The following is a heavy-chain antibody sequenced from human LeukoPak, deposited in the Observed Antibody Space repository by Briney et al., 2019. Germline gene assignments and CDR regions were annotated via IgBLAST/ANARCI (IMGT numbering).Heavy chain of an antibody. D-gene: IGHD2-8*01. Sequence: GGSLRLSCAASGFTFSSYWMHWVRQAPGKGLVWVSRINSDGNSRNYADSVKGRFTISRDNAKNTLYLQMNSLRAEDTAVYYCVRCTFVPHKRCSAFDVWGQGTMVTVSA. CDR3: VRCTFVPHKRCSAFDV. CDR2: INSDGNSR. CDR1: GFTFSSYW. V-gene: IGHV3-74*01. J-gene: IGHJ3*01.